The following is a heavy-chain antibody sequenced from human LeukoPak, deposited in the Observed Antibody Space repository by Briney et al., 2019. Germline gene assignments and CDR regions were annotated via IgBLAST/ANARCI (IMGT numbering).Heavy chain of an antibody. Sequence: GASVKVSCKASGYTFTSYYMHWVRQAPGQGLEWMGIINPSGGSTSYAQKFQGRVTMTRDTSIDTAYMELSSLRSDDTAVYYCARGITQGFDHWGQGTLVTVSS. V-gene: IGHV1-46*01. CDR3: ARGITQGFDH. D-gene: IGHD1-20*01. CDR2: INPSGGST. CDR1: GYTFTSYY. J-gene: IGHJ4*02.